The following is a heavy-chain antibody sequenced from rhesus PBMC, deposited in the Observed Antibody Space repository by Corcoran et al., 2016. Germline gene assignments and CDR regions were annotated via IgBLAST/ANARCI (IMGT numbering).Heavy chain of an antibody. D-gene: IGHD2-15*01. J-gene: IGHJ4*01. CDR3: ARSPLLFDY. CDR1: GGSISSNY. CDR2: ISGQCGSH. V-gene: IGHV4-173*01. Sequence: QLQLQESGPGLVKPSETLSLTCAVSGGSISSNYWSWIRQPPGKGLGWIGRISGQCGSHDYNPSLKVRVTISTDTSKNQFSLKLSSVTAADTAVYYCARSPLLFDYWGQGVLVTVSS.